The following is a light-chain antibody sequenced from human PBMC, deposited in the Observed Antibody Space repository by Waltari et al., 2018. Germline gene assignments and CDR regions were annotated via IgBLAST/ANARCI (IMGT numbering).Light chain of an antibody. J-gene: IGLJ3*02. CDR2: RSD. CDR3: ASWDDSLNGHWV. Sequence: QSVLTQPPSASGTPGQRVTISCSGSASNIGGNLVNWYQQLPGKAPKLLIYRSDQRPSGVPDRVPGSKTGTSASLAISGLQSDDEADYFCASWDDSLNGHWVFGGGTKVTVL. CDR1: ASNIGGNL. V-gene: IGLV1-44*01.